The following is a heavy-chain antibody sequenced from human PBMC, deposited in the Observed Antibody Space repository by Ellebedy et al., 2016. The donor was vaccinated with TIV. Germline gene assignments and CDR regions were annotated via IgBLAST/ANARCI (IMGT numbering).Heavy chain of an antibody. CDR3: TRDARFIDQQHNWFDP. CDR2: ISSSGGTI. J-gene: IGHJ5*02. CDR1: GFIFSDFY. D-gene: IGHD2-2*01. Sequence: GGSLRLSCAASGFIFSDFYMSWIRQAPGKGLECVSYISSSGGTIYYADSVKGRFTISRDNAKNSLSLLMNSLRAEDTAVYYCTRDARFIDQQHNWFDPWGQGTLVTVSS. V-gene: IGHV3-11*01.